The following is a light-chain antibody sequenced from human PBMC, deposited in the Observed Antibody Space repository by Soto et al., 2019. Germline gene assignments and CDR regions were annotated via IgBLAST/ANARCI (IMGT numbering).Light chain of an antibody. CDR3: GTWDNSLSAGIV. CDR1: DSNIGSYY. CDR2: DNY. V-gene: IGLV1-51*01. J-gene: IGLJ7*01. Sequence: QSVLTQPPSVSAAPGQKVTISCSGSDSNIGSYYVFWYQQVPGTAPRVLIYDNYKRPSGIPDRFSGSKSGTSATLGITGLQTGDEADYYCGTWDNSLSAGIVFGGGTQLTVL.